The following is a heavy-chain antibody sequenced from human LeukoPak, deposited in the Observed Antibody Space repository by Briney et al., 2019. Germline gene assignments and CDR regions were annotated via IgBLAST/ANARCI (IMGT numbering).Heavy chain of an antibody. V-gene: IGHV1-46*01. J-gene: IGHJ1*01. Sequence: GASVKVSCKASGYTFTIYYMHWVRQAPGQGLEWMGLINPSGGSTSYAQKFQGRVTMTRDTSTSTVYMELSSLRSEDTAVYYCASETYYYGSGTPRAEYFQHWGQGTLVTVSS. CDR1: GYTFTIYY. CDR3: ASETYYYGSGTPRAEYFQH. CDR2: INPSGGST. D-gene: IGHD3-10*01.